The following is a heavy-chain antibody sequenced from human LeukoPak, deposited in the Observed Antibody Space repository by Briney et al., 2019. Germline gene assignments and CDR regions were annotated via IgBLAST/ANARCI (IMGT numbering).Heavy chain of an antibody. V-gene: IGHV4-59*11. J-gene: IGHJ4*02. Sequence: PSETLSLTCAVYGGSFSGHYWSWIRQPPGKGLEWIGYIYYSGSTNYNPSLKSRVTISVDTSKNQFSLKLSSVTAADTAVYYCARVTPVPYYFDYWGQGTLVTVSS. CDR3: ARVTPVPYYFDY. CDR1: GGSFSGHY. CDR2: IYYSGST.